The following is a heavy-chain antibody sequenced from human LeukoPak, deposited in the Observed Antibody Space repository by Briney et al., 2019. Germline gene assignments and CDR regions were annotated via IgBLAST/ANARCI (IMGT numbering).Heavy chain of an antibody. D-gene: IGHD2-15*01. CDR3: ARDNIVVVAATKAYYFDY. CDR1: GYSISSGYY. J-gene: IGHJ4*02. Sequence: SETLSLTCTVSGYSISSGYYWGWIRQPPGQGLEWIGSIYHSGSTYYNPSLKSRVTISVDTSKNQFSLKLSSVTAADTAVYYCARDNIVVVAATKAYYFDYWGQGTLVTVSS. V-gene: IGHV4-38-2*02. CDR2: IYHSGST.